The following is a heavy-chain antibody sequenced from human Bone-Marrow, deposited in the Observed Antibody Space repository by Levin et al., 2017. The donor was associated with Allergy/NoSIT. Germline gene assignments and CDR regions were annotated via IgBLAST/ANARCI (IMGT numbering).Heavy chain of an antibody. Sequence: LRLSCSVAGGSINRGGYFWSWIRQRPGQGLEWIGNIYWNGSTNYNPSLKSRVSMTVDTSRNQFALNLRSVTAADTTVYYCARARGEENDYEDFGPPPIKFFFDYWGQGRLVIVS. CDR1: GGSINRGGYF. J-gene: IGHJ4*02. D-gene: IGHD4-17*01. V-gene: IGHV4-31*03. CDR3: ARARGEENDYEDFGPPPIKFFFDY. CDR2: IYWNGST.